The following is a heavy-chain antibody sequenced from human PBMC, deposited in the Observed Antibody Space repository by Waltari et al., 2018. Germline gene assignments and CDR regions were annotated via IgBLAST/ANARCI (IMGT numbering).Heavy chain of an antibody. CDR1: GYSFTSYD. D-gene: IGHD1-26*01. CDR3: ARAVGGAARGYYGMDV. V-gene: IGHV1-8*01. Sequence: QVHLVQSAAEVKSPGATVKVSCKTSGYSFTSYDIQWVRQATGQGPEWMGWMNPSGGDTDYVQKFQGRVTMTTNTSISTAYLHLSSLRSEDTAVYYCARAVGGAARGYYGMDVWGQGTTVTVSS. J-gene: IGHJ6*02. CDR2: MNPSGGDT.